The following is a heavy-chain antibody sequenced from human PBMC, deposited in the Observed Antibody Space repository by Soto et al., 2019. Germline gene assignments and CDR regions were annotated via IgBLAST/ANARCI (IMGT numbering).Heavy chain of an antibody. CDR3: ARVAYCNGWIFDY. D-gene: IGHD6-19*01. CDR1: GFSFSSYW. V-gene: IGHV3-7*01. J-gene: IGHJ4*01. Sequence: EVQLVESGGGLVQPGGSLRLSCAASGFSFSSYWMSWVRQASGKGLEWVANIKQDGSEKYYVDSVKGRFTLSRDNAKNSLQLQMSSLRDEDTAIYFCARVAYCNGWIFDYWGQGTLVTVSS. CDR2: IKQDGSEK.